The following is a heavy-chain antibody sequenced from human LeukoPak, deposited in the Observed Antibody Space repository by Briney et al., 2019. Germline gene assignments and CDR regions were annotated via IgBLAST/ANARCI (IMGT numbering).Heavy chain of an antibody. CDR2: ISAYNGNA. J-gene: IGHJ4*02. CDR1: GYTFTSYD. D-gene: IGHD3-10*01. Sequence: ASVKVSCKASGYTFTSYDISWVRQATGQGLEWMGWISAYNGNANYAQKLQGRVTMTTDTSTSTAYMELRSLRSDDTAVYYCARVIGPLYGSGSYFDYWGQGTLVTVSS. CDR3: ARVIGPLYGSGSYFDY. V-gene: IGHV1-18*01.